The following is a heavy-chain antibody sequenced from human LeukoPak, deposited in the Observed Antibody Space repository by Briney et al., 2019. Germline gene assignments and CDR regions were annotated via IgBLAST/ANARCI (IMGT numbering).Heavy chain of an antibody. Sequence: PGRSLRLSCAASGFTFSSYAMHWVRQAPGKGLEYVSAISSNGGSTYYANSVKGRFTISRDNSKNTLYLQMGSLRAEDMAVYYCASADLLRYFDWFGYYGMDVWGQGTTVTVSS. V-gene: IGHV3-64*01. D-gene: IGHD3-9*01. CDR3: ASADLLRYFDWFGYYGMDV. CDR1: GFTFSSYA. CDR2: ISSNGGST. J-gene: IGHJ6*02.